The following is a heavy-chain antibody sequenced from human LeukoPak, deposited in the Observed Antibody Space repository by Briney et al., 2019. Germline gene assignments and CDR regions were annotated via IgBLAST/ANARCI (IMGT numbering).Heavy chain of an antibody. CDR1: DFTFRSFG. CDR3: ARARDYYDSSGHRAYYFDY. Sequence: AGGSLRLSCAPSDFTFRSFGMHWVRQAPGKGLEWVAFIQSDGSNQYYADSVKGRFTISRDNSKSTLYLQMNSLRAEDTAVYYCARARDYYDSSGHRAYYFDYWGQGTLVTVSS. D-gene: IGHD3-22*01. J-gene: IGHJ4*02. CDR2: IQSDGSNQ. V-gene: IGHV3-30*02.